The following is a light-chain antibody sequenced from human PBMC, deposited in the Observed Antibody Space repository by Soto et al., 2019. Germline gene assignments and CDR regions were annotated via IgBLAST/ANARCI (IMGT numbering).Light chain of an antibody. V-gene: IGLV4-69*02. CDR3: QTLGTGIQV. CDR2: LNSDGSH. CDR1: SGHNSYA. J-gene: IGLJ2*01. Sequence: QLVLTQSPSASASLGASVKLTCTLSSGHNSYAITWHQQQPEKGPRYLMKLNSDGSHSKGDGIPDRFSGSSSGAERYLTISSLQSEDAADYYCQTLGTGIQVFGGGTKVTVL.